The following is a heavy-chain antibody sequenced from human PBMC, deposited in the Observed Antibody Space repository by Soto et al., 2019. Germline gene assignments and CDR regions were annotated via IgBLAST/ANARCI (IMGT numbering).Heavy chain of an antibody. CDR1: GYSFTSDW. D-gene: IGHD2-15*01. CDR3: ARDDLGYCSGGSCYAVSWFDP. J-gene: IGHJ5*02. Sequence: GESLKISFKGSGYSFTSDWISWVRQMPGKGLEWMGRIDPSDSYTNYSPSFQGHVTISADKPISTAYLQWSSLKASDTAMYYRARDDLGYCSGGSCYAVSWFDPWGQGTLVTVSS. V-gene: IGHV5-10-1*01. CDR2: IDPSDSYT.